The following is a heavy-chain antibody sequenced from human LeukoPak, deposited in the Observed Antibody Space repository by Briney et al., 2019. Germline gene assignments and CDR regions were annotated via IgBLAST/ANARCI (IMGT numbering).Heavy chain of an antibody. CDR2: TKPDGSAE. CDR3: ARDLSSSW. CDR1: GFTFRNYW. D-gene: IGHD6-13*01. J-gene: IGHJ4*02. V-gene: IGHV3-7*01. Sequence: GGSLRLSCAASGFTFRNYWMGWVRQAPGKGLEWVANTKPDGSAEYYADSVRGRFTTSRDNAKNSLYLQMNSLRAEDTAVYYCARDLSSSWWGQGTLVTVSS.